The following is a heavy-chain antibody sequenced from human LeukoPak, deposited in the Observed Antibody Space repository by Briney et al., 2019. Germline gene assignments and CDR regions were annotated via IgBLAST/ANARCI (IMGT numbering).Heavy chain of an antibody. Sequence: GESLKISCKISRCILTRNWIGWVRQMPRKGLEWMGIIYPGDSDTRYSPSFQGQVTISADKSISTAYLQWSSLKASDTAMYYCARREPGLAFDYWGQGTLVTVSS. CDR3: ARREPGLAFDY. V-gene: IGHV5-51*01. D-gene: IGHD3-3*02. J-gene: IGHJ4*02. CDR1: RCILTRNW. CDR2: IYPGDSDT.